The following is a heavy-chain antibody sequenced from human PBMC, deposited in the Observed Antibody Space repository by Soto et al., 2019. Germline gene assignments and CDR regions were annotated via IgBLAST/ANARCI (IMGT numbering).Heavy chain of an antibody. D-gene: IGHD2-15*01. V-gene: IGHV4-34*01. J-gene: IGHJ2*01. CDR3: VSKLGSCTGGSCNWYFDL. Sequence: QVQLQQWGAGLLKPSETLSLTCAVYGGSFSGFYWSWIRQPPGKGLEWIGEINHSGSTNYNPSLKGRVTISADTSKNQFSLQLSSVTAADTAVYYCVSKLGSCTGGSCNWYFDLWGRGTLVTVSS. CDR2: INHSGST. CDR1: GGSFSGFY.